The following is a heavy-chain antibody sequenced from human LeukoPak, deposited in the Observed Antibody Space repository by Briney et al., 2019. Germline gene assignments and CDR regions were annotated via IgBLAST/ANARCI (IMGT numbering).Heavy chain of an antibody. CDR2: ITSAGGYT. J-gene: IGHJ6*03. Sequence: PGRYLRLSCGASGFTFSDYSMNWVRQAPGKGLAWVASITSAGGYTYYADSVKGRFTISRDNAQNSLFLQMNSLRAEDTAVYFCATSGGFVLPNAITGNWYMDVWGRGTSVTVSS. CDR1: GFTFSDYS. V-gene: IGHV3-21*01. CDR3: ATSGGFVLPNAITGNWYMDV. D-gene: IGHD2-2*01.